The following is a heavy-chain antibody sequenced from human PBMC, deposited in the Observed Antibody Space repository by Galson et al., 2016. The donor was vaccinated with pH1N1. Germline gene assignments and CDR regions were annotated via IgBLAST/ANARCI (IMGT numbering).Heavy chain of an antibody. CDR2: IDWDDNK. D-gene: IGHD4-17*01. CDR1: GFSLSTSGMC. CDR3: ARIRYGDYSHYFDY. V-gene: IGHV2-70*01. Sequence: PALVKPTQTLTLTCTFSGFSLSTSGMCVSWIRQPPGKALEWLALIDWDDNKYYSTSLKTRLTISKDTSKNHVVLTMTNMDPVDTATYYCARIRYGDYSHYFDYCGQGTLVTVSS. J-gene: IGHJ4*02.